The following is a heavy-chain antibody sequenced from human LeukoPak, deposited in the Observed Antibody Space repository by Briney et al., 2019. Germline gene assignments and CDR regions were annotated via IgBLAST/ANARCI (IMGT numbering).Heavy chain of an antibody. Sequence: GGSLRLSCAASGFTFSSYTMTWVRQAPGKGLEWVSAISGSGGSTYYADSVKGRFTISRDNSKNTLYLQMNSLRAEDTAVYYCAKVRGFGELSYYYYYYMDVWGKGTTVTVSS. J-gene: IGHJ6*03. CDR2: ISGSGGST. V-gene: IGHV3-23*01. CDR1: GFTFSSYT. CDR3: AKVRGFGELSYYYYYYMDV. D-gene: IGHD3-10*01.